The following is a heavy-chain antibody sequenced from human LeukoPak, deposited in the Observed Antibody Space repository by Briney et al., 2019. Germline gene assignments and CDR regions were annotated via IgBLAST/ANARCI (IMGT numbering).Heavy chain of an antibody. CDR3: AKGGQRGYSGYDYFFD. CDR2: IWFDGSNK. CDR1: GFTFSTSG. Sequence: PGGSLRLSCAASGFTFSTSGMHWVRQAPGKGLEWVAVIWFDGSNKHYADSVKGRFTISRDNSKNTLYLQMNSLRAEDTAVYYCAKGGQRGYSGYDYFFDWGQGTLVTVSS. J-gene: IGHJ4*02. D-gene: IGHD5-12*01. V-gene: IGHV3-33*06.